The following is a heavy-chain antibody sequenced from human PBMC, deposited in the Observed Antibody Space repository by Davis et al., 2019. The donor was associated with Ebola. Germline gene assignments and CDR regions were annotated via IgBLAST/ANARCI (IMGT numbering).Heavy chain of an antibody. CDR3: AKDIGGATILFLTMDV. Sequence: GESLKISCAASGFTFSSYSMNWVRQAPGKGLEWVSSISSSSSYIYYADSVKGRFTISRDNSKNSLYLQMNSLRTEDTALYYCAKDIGGATILFLTMDVWGQGTTVTVSS. V-gene: IGHV3-21*04. J-gene: IGHJ6*02. CDR1: GFTFSSYS. CDR2: ISSSSSYI. D-gene: IGHD1-26*01.